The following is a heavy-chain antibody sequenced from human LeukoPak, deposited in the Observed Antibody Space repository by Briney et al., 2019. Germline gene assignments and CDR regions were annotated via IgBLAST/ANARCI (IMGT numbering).Heavy chain of an antibody. CDR3: ARRLIRYCSSTSCYAGRGLDY. Sequence: SETLSLTCAVYGGSFSGYYWSWIRQPPGKGLEWIGEINHSGSTNYNPSLKSRVTISVDTSKNQFSLKLSSVTAADTAVYYCARRLIRYCSSTSCYAGRGLDYWGQGTLVTVSS. J-gene: IGHJ4*02. CDR2: INHSGST. V-gene: IGHV4-34*01. D-gene: IGHD2-2*01. CDR1: GGSFSGYY.